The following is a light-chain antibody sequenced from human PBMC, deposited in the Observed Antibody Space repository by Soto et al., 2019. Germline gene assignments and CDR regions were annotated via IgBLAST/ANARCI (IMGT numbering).Light chain of an antibody. CDR3: QQRSNWPPWT. J-gene: IGKJ1*01. CDR1: QSVSSY. Sequence: EIVLTQSPATLSLSPGERASLSCRASQSVSSYLAWYQQKPGHAPRLLIYDASNRATGIPARFSGSGSGTDFTLTISSLEPEDFAVYYCQQRSNWPPWTFGQGTKVDIK. V-gene: IGKV3-11*01. CDR2: DAS.